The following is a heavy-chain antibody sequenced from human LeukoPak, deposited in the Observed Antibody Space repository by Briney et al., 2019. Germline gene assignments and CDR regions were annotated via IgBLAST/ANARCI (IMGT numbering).Heavy chain of an antibody. V-gene: IGHV3-15*01. Sequence: GGSLRLSCAASGFTFSNAWMSWVRQAPGKGLEWVGRIKSKTDGGTTDYAAPVRGRFTISRDDSKNTLYLQMNSLNTEDTAVYYCCHYSTGFFGYWGQGTLVTVSA. D-gene: IGHD6-19*01. CDR3: CHYSTGFFGY. CDR1: GFTFSNAW. CDR2: IKSKTDGGTT. J-gene: IGHJ4*02.